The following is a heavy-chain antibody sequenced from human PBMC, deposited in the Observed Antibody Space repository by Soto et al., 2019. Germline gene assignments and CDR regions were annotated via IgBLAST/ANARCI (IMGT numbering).Heavy chain of an antibody. Sequence: ASVKVSCKASGNTFTSYAMHWVRQAPGQRLEWMGWINAGNGNTKYSQKFQGRVTITRDTSASTAYMELSSLRSEDTAVYYCARDRTGLRSSPYFDYWGQGTLVTVS. D-gene: IGHD4-17*01. J-gene: IGHJ4*02. CDR2: INAGNGNT. CDR1: GNTFTSYA. CDR3: ARDRTGLRSSPYFDY. V-gene: IGHV1-3*01.